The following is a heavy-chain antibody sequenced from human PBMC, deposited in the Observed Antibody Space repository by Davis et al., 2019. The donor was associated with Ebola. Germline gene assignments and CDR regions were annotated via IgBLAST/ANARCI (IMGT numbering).Heavy chain of an antibody. CDR1: GGSISSYY. D-gene: IGHD2-2*01. Sequence: PSETLSLTCTVSGGSISSYYWSWIRQPPGKGLEWIGYIYYSGSTNYNPSLKSRVTISVDTSKNQFSLKLSSVTAADTAVYYCARAYCSSTSCLAGDAFDIWGQGTMVTVSS. V-gene: IGHV4-59*01. CDR2: IYYSGST. J-gene: IGHJ3*02. CDR3: ARAYCSSTSCLAGDAFDI.